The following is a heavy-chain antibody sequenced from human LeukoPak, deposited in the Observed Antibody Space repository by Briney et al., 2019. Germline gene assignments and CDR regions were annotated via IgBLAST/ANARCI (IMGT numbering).Heavy chain of an antibody. CDR3: ARWPRERNRITVTNYYYYMDV. Sequence: SETLSLTCAVYGGSFSGYYWSWIRQPPGKGLEWIGNIFYSGSTYYSPSLKSRVTISVDTSKNQFSLKVSSVTAADSAVYYCARWPRERNRITVTNYYYYMDVWGRGTTVTVSS. CDR1: GGSFSGYY. J-gene: IGHJ6*03. V-gene: IGHV4-34*12. CDR2: IFYSGST. D-gene: IGHD4-11*01.